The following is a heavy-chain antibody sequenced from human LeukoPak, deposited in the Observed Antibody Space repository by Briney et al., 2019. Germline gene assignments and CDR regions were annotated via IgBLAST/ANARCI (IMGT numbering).Heavy chain of an antibody. V-gene: IGHV1-69*04. Sequence: SVKVSCKASGGTFSSYAISWVRQAPGQGLEWMGRIIPILGIANYAQKFQGRVTITAGKSTSTAYMELSSLRSEDTAVYYCATPRFLTYYYDSSGLDWYFDLWGRGTLVTVST. J-gene: IGHJ2*01. CDR2: IIPILGIA. CDR3: ATPRFLTYYYDSSGLDWYFDL. CDR1: GGTFSSYA. D-gene: IGHD3-22*01.